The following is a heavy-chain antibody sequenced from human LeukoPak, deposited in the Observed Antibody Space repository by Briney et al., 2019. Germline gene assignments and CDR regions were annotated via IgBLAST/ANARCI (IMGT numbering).Heavy chain of an antibody. V-gene: IGHV1-2*06. D-gene: IGHD5-12*01. CDR3: ASGYSGYDYYYYYYMDV. CDR1: GYTFTGYY. Sequence: ASVKVSCKASGYTFTGYYMHWVRQAPGQGLEWMGRINPNSGGTNYAQKLQGRVTMTTDTSTSTAYMELRSLRSDDTAVYYCASGYSGYDYYYYYYMDVWGKGTTVTVSS. CDR2: INPNSGGT. J-gene: IGHJ6*03.